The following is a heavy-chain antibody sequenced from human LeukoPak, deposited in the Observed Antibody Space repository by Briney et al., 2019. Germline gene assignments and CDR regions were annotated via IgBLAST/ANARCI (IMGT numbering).Heavy chain of an antibody. Sequence: GGSLRLSCAASGFTFGPYAMNWVRLAPGKGLQWVAYISWDSSTIHYSDSVRGRFTISRDDAKNSLYLQMNSLRVEDTAVYYCARDADGNTDHWGQGTLVTVSS. CDR3: ARDADGNTDH. J-gene: IGHJ4*02. CDR2: ISWDSSTI. V-gene: IGHV3-48*04. CDR1: GFTFGPYA.